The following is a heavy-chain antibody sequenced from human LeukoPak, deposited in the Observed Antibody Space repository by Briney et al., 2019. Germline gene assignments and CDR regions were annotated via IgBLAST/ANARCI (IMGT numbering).Heavy chain of an antibody. CDR1: GFTFSSYA. J-gene: IGHJ4*02. Sequence: GGSLRLSCAASGFTFSSYAMSWVRQAPGKGLEWVSAISGSGGSTYYADSVKGRFTISRDNSKNTLYLQMNSPRAEDTAVYYCAKDGGASITMIVVVITGGDYFDYWGQGTLVTVSS. D-gene: IGHD3-22*01. V-gene: IGHV3-23*01. CDR3: AKDGGASITMIVVVITGGDYFDY. CDR2: ISGSGGST.